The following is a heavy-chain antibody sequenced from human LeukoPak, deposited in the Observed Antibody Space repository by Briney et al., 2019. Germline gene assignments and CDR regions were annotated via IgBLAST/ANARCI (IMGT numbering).Heavy chain of an antibody. CDR2: IYYSGST. CDR1: GESFTGYY. V-gene: IGHV4-39*01. CDR3: ARWTPYSSSSLIH. Sequence: SETLSLTCAVYGESFTGYYWGWIRQPPGKGLEWIGSIYYSGSTYYNPSLKSRVTISVDTSKNQFSLKLSSVTAADTAVYYCARWTPYSSSSLIHWGQGTLVTVSS. D-gene: IGHD6-6*01. J-gene: IGHJ4*02.